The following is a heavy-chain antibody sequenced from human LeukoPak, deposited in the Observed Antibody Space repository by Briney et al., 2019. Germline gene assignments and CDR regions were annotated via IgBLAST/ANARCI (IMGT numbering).Heavy chain of an antibody. Sequence: GESLKISCKASGYSFSSYWIGWVRQVPGKGLEWVGIICPGDSDTRYSPSFQGPVTISADKSISTAYLQRSSLKASDTARYYCARPRDSAYCDYWGQGTLVTDSS. CDR2: ICPGDSDT. CDR1: GYSFSSYW. J-gene: IGHJ4*02. V-gene: IGHV5-51*01. D-gene: IGHD3-22*01. CDR3: ARPRDSAYCDY.